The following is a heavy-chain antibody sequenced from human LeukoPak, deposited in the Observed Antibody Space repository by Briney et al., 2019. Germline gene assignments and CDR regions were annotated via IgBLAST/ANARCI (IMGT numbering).Heavy chain of an antibody. J-gene: IGHJ4*02. CDR1: GGSISSGSYY. CDR3: ARGDDYPDY. Sequence: SETLSLTCTVSGGSISSGSYYWSWIRQPAGKGLEWIGRIYTSGSTNYNPSLKSRVTISVDTSKNQFSLKLSSVTAADTAVYYCARGDDYPDYWGQGTLVTVSS. V-gene: IGHV4-61*02. CDR2: IYTSGST.